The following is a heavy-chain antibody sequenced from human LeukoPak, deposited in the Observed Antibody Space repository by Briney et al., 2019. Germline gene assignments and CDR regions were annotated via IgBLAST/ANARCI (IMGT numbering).Heavy chain of an antibody. V-gene: IGHV3-9*01. CDR3: AKDIGGSGSF. CDR2: ISWNSARV. Sequence: GGSLRLSCAASGYSFHAYAMHGVRQAPGKGREWVSSISWNSARVGYADSVKGRFTISRDNAKNSLYLQMDSLRAEDTAFYYCAKDIGGSGSFWGQGTLVTVSS. CDR1: GYSFHAYA. D-gene: IGHD3-10*01. J-gene: IGHJ4*02.